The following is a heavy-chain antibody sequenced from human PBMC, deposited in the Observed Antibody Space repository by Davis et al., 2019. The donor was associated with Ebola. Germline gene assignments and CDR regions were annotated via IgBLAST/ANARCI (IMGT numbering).Heavy chain of an antibody. CDR2: ISYDGSNK. J-gene: IGHJ3*02. D-gene: IGHD1-14*01. Sequence: GESPKISCAASGFTFSSYAMHWVRQAPGKGLEWVAVISYDGSNKYYADSVKGRFTISRDNAKNSLYLQMNSLRAEDTAVYYCSRNHAFDIWGQGTMVTVSS. CDR3: SRNHAFDI. V-gene: IGHV3-30-3*01. CDR1: GFTFSSYA.